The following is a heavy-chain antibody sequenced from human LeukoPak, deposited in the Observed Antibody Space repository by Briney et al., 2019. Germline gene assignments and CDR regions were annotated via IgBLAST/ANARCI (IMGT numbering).Heavy chain of an antibody. V-gene: IGHV3-48*01. CDR1: GFTFSSYS. D-gene: IGHD4-17*01. J-gene: IGHJ4*02. CDR2: ISSSSSTI. Sequence: GGSLRLSCAASGFTFSSYSMNWVRQAPGKGLEWVSYISSSSSTIYYADSVKGRFTISRDNAKNSLYLQMNSLRAEDMAVYYCARDRNYGDYEFDYWGQGTLVTVSS. CDR3: ARDRNYGDYEFDY.